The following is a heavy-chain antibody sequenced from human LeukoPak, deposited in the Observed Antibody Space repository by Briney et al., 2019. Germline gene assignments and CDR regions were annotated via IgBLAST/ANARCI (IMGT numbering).Heavy chain of an antibody. J-gene: IGHJ4*02. Sequence: PSETLSLTCAVYGGSFSGYYWSWIRQPPGKGLEWIGEINHSGSTNYNPSLKSRVTISVDTSKNQFSLKLSSVTAADTAVYYCARRSVRGVIRNWGQGTLVTVSS. CDR3: ARRSVRGVIRN. CDR1: GGSFSGYY. V-gene: IGHV4-34*01. CDR2: INHSGST. D-gene: IGHD3-10*01.